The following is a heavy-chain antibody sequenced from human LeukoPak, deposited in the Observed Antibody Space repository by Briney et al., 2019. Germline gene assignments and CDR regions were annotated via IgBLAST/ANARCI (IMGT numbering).Heavy chain of an antibody. V-gene: IGHV4-59*01. CDR3: ARVNFVVVPAAKAKSYNWFDP. J-gene: IGHJ5*02. CDR2: IYYSGST. D-gene: IGHD2-2*01. Sequence: SETLSPTCTVSGGSISSYYWSWIRQPPGKGLEWIGYIYYSGSTNYNPSLKSRVTISVDTSKNQFSLKLSSVTAADTAVYYCARVNFVVVPAAKAKSYNWFDPWGQGTLVTVSS. CDR1: GGSISSYY.